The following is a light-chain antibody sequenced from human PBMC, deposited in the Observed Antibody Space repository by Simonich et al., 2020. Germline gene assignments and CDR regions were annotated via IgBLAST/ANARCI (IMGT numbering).Light chain of an antibody. CDR3: QQYYSTPIT. J-gene: IGKJ5*01. V-gene: IGKV4-1*01. Sequence: DIVMTQSPDSLAVSLGERATINCKSSQSVLYSSNNKNYLAWYQQKPEQPPKLHIYWASTRESGVPDRFSGSGSGTDFTLTISSLQAEDVAVYYCQQYYSTPITFGQGTRPEIK. CDR1: QSVLYSSNNKNY. CDR2: WAS.